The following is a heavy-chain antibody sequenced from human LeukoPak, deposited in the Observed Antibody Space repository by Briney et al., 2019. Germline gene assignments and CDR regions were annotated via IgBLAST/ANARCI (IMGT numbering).Heavy chain of an antibody. J-gene: IGHJ6*02. D-gene: IGHD3-3*01. CDR1: GYTFTSYY. CDR3: ARCKPYYDFWSGYYYYYYYGMGV. CDR2: INPSGGST. V-gene: IGHV1-46*01. Sequence: ASVKVSCKASGYTFTSYYMHWVRQAPGQGLEWMGIINPSGGSTSYAQKFQGRVTMTRDTSTSTVYMELSSLRSEDTAVYYCARCKPYYDFWSGYYYYYYYGMGVWGQGTTVTVSS.